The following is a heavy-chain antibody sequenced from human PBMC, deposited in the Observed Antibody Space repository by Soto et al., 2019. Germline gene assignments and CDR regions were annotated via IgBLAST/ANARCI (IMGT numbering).Heavy chain of an antibody. CDR2: IYHIGTA. CDR1: GDSISSGGYS. J-gene: IGHJ5*01. V-gene: IGHV4-30-2*06. CDR3: ARYSGSWFDP. Sequence: SETLSLSCAVSGDSISSGGYSGSWIRLSPWKGLECIGYIYHIGTAYYNPSLKSRVGLSVDKPKNQFSLKLSAVTAAETGVYYCARYSGSWFDPWGQGTLVTVSS. D-gene: IGHD1-26*01.